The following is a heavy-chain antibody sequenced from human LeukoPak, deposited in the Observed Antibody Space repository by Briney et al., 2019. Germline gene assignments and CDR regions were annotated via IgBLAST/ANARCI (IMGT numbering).Heavy chain of an antibody. CDR2: MNPNSGNT. Sequence: ASVKVSCKASGYTFTSYDINWVRQATGQGLEWMGWMNPNSGNTGYAQKFQGRVTITRNTSISTAYMELSSLRSEDTAVYYCARGRRTTSGKGYYYYYMDVWGKGTTVTVSS. J-gene: IGHJ6*03. V-gene: IGHV1-8*03. CDR3: ARGRRTTSGKGYYYYYMDV. CDR1: GYTFTSYD. D-gene: IGHD1-1*01.